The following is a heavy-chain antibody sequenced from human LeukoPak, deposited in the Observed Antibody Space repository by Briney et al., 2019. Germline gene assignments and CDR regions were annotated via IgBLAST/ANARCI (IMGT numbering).Heavy chain of an antibody. CDR3: ARGREGGPWIL. V-gene: IGHV4-30-4*01. CDR1: GGSISSGDYY. Sequence: PSETLSLTCTVSGGSISSGDYYWSWIRQPPGKGLEWIGYIYYSGSTYYNPSLKSRVTISVDTSKNQFSLKLSSVTAADTAVYYCARGREGGPWILWGQGTLVTVSS. J-gene: IGHJ4*02. D-gene: IGHD1-1*01. CDR2: IYYSGST.